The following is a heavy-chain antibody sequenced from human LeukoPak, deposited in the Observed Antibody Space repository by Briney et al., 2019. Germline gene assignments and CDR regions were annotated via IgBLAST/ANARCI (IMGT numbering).Heavy chain of an antibody. CDR1: GFTFSSYW. V-gene: IGHV3-7*01. CDR3: ARAAYYYDSTPDY. D-gene: IGHD3-22*01. J-gene: IGHJ4*02. CDR2: IKQDGSEK. Sequence: PGGSLRLSCAASGFTFSSYWMSWVRQAPGKGLGWVANIKQDGSEKYYVDSVKGRFTISRDNAKNSLYLQMNSLRAEDTAVYYCARAAYYYDSTPDYWGQGTLVTVSS.